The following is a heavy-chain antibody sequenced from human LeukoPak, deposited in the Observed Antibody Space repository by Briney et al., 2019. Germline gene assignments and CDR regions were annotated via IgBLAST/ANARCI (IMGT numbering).Heavy chain of an antibody. CDR1: GFTFSSYG. J-gene: IGHJ4*02. CDR3: ARDREETTETTNALDY. D-gene: IGHD4-11*01. Sequence: PGGSLRLSCAGSGFTFSSYGMHWVRQAPGKGLEWVAVIWYDGSNKYYAGSVKGRFTISRDNSKNTLFLQMNSLRAEDTAVYYCARDREETTETTNALDYWGQGTLVTVSS. V-gene: IGHV3-33*01. CDR2: IWYDGSNK.